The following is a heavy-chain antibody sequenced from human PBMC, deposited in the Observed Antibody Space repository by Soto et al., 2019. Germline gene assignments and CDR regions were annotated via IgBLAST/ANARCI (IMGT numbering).Heavy chain of an antibody. V-gene: IGHV3-23*01. D-gene: IGHD3-3*01. CDR1: GFAFSAYA. Sequence: DVQLLESGGSLVQPGGSLRLSCSASGFAFSAYAMSWVRQAPQKGLEWVSGIGGGGHDTRYGDSVKGRFTISRDNSRNTLYLEMNRLTAEDTAVYYCAEPPIFGVVTHYFAHWGRGILVTVSS. CDR3: AEPPIFGVVTHYFAH. J-gene: IGHJ4*02. CDR2: IGGGGHDT.